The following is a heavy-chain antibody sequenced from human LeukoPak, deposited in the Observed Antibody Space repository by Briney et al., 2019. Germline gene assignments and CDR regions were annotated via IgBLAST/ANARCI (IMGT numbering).Heavy chain of an antibody. CDR1: GGTFSSYA. V-gene: IGHV1-69*01. J-gene: IGHJ4*02. Sequence: SVKVSCKASGGTFSSYAISWVRQAPGQGLEWMGGIIPIFGTANYAQKFQGRVTITADESTSTAYMELSSLRSEDTAVYYCARRGGYSGYDFNIWGQGTLVTVSS. D-gene: IGHD5-12*01. CDR3: ARRGGYSGYDFNI. CDR2: IIPIFGTA.